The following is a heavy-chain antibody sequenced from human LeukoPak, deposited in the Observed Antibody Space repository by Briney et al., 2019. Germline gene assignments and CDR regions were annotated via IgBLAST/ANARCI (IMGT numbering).Heavy chain of an antibody. CDR3: ARGSRGDFYYYMDV. J-gene: IGHJ6*03. V-gene: IGHV3-13*01. D-gene: IGHD3-10*01. CDR1: GFTFSNYD. CDR2: IRTAAGDT. Sequence: GGSLRLSCVASGFTFSNYDLHWVRQSTGKGREWVSAIRTAAGDTHYSDSVKGRFTISRENAKNSVYLQMDSLRAGDTAVYFCARGSRGDFYYYMDVWGKGTTVTVSS.